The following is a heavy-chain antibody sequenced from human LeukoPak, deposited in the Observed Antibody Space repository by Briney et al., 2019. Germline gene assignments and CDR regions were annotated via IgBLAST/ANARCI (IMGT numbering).Heavy chain of an antibody. CDR3: ASIAGYSSGWSRKPFDY. Sequence: GGSLRLSCAASGFTFSSYAMHWVRQAPGKGLEWVAVISYDGSNKYYADCVKGRFTISRDNSKNTLYLQMNSLRAEDTAVYYCASIAGYSSGWSRKPFDYWGQGTLVTVSS. CDR2: ISYDGSNK. J-gene: IGHJ4*02. D-gene: IGHD6-19*01. CDR1: GFTFSSYA. V-gene: IGHV3-30-3*01.